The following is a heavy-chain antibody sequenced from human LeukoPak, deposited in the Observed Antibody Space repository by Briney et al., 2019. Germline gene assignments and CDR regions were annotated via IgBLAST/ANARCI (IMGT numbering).Heavy chain of an antibody. J-gene: IGHJ2*01. CDR2: INDSGGT. CDR1: VGSFSGYY. V-gene: IGHV4-34*01. Sequence: PSETLSFTCAVYVGSFSGYYWTWVRQPPGEGLEWIAEINDSGGTNFNPSLKSRVSISVVTSKNQFSLKLTSTSAADTAVYYCARKREGYFDLWGRGTLVTVSS. CDR3: ARKREGYFDL.